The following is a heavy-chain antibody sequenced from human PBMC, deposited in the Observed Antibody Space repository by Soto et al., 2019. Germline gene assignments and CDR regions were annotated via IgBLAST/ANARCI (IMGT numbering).Heavy chain of an antibody. D-gene: IGHD6-19*01. CDR3: ARDQTVSGPSTLDS. V-gene: IGHV3-74*01. CDR1: GFTLSSYW. Sequence: EVQLVESGGGLVQPGGSLRLSCAASGFTLSSYWMHRVRQAPGKGLVWVSRISSDGTNVLHADSVKGRFTVSRDNAKNTFNLQMDSLRAEDTAVYYCARDQTVSGPSTLDSWGRGTRVAVSS. J-gene: IGHJ4*02. CDR2: ISSDGTNV.